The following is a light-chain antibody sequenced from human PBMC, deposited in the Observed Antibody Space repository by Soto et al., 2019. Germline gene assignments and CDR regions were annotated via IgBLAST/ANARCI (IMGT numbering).Light chain of an antibody. CDR1: QSIGSY. V-gene: IGKV1-39*01. Sequence: DIQMTQSPTSLSASVGDTVTIICRASQSIGSYLSWYQQKPGEAPKLLIYVASSLQSGVPSRFSGSGSGTVFSLTISSLQPEDFATYYCQQTYSNTPFTFGPGTKVDVK. CDR3: QQTYSNTPFT. J-gene: IGKJ3*01. CDR2: VAS.